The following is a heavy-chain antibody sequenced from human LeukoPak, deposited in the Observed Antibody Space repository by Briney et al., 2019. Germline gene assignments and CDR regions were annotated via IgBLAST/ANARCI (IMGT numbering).Heavy chain of an antibody. J-gene: IGHJ4*02. D-gene: IGHD2-2*01. CDR3: AKVYCSSTSCYFDY. V-gene: IGHV3-9*03. Sequence: PGRSLRLSCAASGFTFDDYAMHWVRQAPGKGLEWVAGISWNSGSIGYADSVKGRFTISRDNAKNSLYLQMNSLRAEDMALYYCAKVYCSSTSCYFDYWGPGTLVTVSS. CDR2: ISWNSGSI. CDR1: GFTFDDYA.